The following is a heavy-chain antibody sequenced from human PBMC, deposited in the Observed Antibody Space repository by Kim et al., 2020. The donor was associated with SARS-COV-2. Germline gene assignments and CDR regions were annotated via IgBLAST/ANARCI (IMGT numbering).Heavy chain of an antibody. V-gene: IGHV4-59*01. CDR3: AGELGDYMDV. D-gene: IGHD3-16*01. CDR1: GGSISSYY. J-gene: IGHJ6*03. Sequence: SETLSLTCTVSGGSISSYYWSWIRQPPGKGLEWIGYIYYGGSTNYNPSLKSRVTISVDKTKNQFPLKGSSVPGADTAVYYCAGELGDYMDVWGKGTTVTVSS. CDR2: IYYGGST.